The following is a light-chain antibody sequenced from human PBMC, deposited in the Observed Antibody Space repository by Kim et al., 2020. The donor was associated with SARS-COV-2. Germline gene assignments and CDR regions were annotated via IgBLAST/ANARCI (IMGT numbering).Light chain of an antibody. J-gene: IGLJ2*01. CDR1: SLRSYY. CDR2: GKN. V-gene: IGLV3-19*01. CDR3: NSRDSNDNVV. Sequence: DLGQTVRITCQGDSLRSYYATWYKQKPGKAPILVIYGKNNRPSGIPDRFSGSSSGNTASLTITGTQAGDEADYYCNSRDSNDNVVFGGGTKLTVL.